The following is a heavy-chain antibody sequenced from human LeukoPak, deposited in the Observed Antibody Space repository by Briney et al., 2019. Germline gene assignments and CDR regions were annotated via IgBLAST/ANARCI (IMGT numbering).Heavy chain of an antibody. D-gene: IGHD2-21*02. CDR2: ISGSGGEI. Sequence: PGGSLRLSCAASGFTFTSYAMSWVRQAPGKGLEWVSGISGSGGEIYYADSVKGRFTISRDNSKNTLYLQMNSLRAEDTAVYYCAKDLTVVTATHFDYWGQGTLVTVSS. J-gene: IGHJ4*02. V-gene: IGHV3-23*01. CDR3: AKDLTVVTATHFDY. CDR1: GFTFTSYA.